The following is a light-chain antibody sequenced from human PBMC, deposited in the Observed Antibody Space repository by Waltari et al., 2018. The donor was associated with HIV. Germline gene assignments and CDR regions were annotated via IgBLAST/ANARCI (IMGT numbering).Light chain of an antibody. J-gene: IGKJ4*01. CDR2: TAS. Sequence: DIQMTQSPSSLTASVGERVNSSCRASQTISTYLNWYQERPGKAPKLLIYTASTLQSGVPSRFSGSGSGTDFTLTITSLQPEDFATYYCQQTYNTPFTFGGGTKVEV. CDR1: QTISTY. CDR3: QQTYNTPFT. V-gene: IGKV1-39*01.